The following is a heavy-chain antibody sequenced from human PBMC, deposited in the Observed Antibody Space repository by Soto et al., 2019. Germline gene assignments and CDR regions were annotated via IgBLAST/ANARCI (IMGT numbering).Heavy chain of an antibody. Sequence: QVQLQESGPGLVKPSQTLSLTCTVSGGSISSGGYYWSWIRQHPGKALEWIGYIYYSGSTNSNPCLKGRVTIPVDTSKNQFSLKLSSVTAADTAVYYCAREVALGGYDPFDYWGQGTLVTVSS. D-gene: IGHD5-12*01. J-gene: IGHJ4*02. CDR1: GGSISSGGYY. V-gene: IGHV4-31*03. CDR2: IYYSGST. CDR3: AREVALGGYDPFDY.